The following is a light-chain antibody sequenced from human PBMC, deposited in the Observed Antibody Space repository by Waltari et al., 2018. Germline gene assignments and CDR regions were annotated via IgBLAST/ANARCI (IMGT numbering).Light chain of an antibody. CDR2: DVT. CDR3: GSYAGSNSFNVV. CDR1: SSDIGGDAY. Sequence: QSALTQPPSVSGSPGRSVTISCARTSSDIGGDAYVSWYQHLPGKAPKLLIYDVTARPSGVPDRCSGSKSGNTGSLTIAGLQPDDAANYYCGSYAGSNSFNVVFGGGTNLAVL. J-gene: IGLJ2*01. V-gene: IGLV2-11*01.